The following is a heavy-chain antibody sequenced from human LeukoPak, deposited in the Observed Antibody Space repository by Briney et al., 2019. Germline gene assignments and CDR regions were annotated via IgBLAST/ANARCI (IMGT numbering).Heavy chain of an antibody. CDR3: ARAERNAGVFDY. CDR1: GLTVSRNY. D-gene: IGHD3-3*01. V-gene: IGHV3-66*02. Sequence: GGSLRLSCAASGLTVSRNYMNWVRQAPGKGLEWVSLIYSGGNTYYADSVKGRFTISRDNSKNTLYLQMNSLRAEDTAVYYCARAERNAGVFDYWGQGTLVIVSS. CDR2: IYSGGNT. J-gene: IGHJ4*02.